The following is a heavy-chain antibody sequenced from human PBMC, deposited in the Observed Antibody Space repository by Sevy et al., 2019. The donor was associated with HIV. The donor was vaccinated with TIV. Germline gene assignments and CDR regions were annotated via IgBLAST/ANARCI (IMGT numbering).Heavy chain of an antibody. Sequence: GGSLRLSCAASGFTFNNYAMHWVRQAPGKGLEWVAVISYDGSNKYYADSVKGRFTISRDNSKNTLYLPMNSLRAEDTAVYYCARDFAAAGTYYFDYWGQGTLVTVSS. V-gene: IGHV3-30-3*01. CDR3: ARDFAAAGTYYFDY. CDR1: GFTFNNYA. CDR2: ISYDGSNK. D-gene: IGHD6-13*01. J-gene: IGHJ4*02.